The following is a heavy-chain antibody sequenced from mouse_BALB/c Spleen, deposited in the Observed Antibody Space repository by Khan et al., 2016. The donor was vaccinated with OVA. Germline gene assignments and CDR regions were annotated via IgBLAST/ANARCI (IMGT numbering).Heavy chain of an antibody. V-gene: IGHV5-6*01. J-gene: IGHJ3*01. D-gene: IGHD4-1*01. CDR2: INSDGYYT. Sequence: VQLKQSGGDLMKPGGSLKLSCAVSGFTFSAYSMSWVRQTLDKRLEWVATINSDGYYTYYPDSVQGRFTISRNNAKNTLSLQMSSLKSEDTAIYYCASHLTGSFAYWGQGTLVTVSA. CDR3: ASHLTGSFAY. CDR1: GFTFSAYS.